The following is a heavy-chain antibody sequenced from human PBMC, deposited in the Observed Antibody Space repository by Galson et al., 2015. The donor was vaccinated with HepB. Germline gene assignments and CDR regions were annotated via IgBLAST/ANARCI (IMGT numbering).Heavy chain of an antibody. V-gene: IGHV3-21*01. Sequence: SLRLSCAASGFSFSGYSMNWVRQAPGKGLEWVSSISSSSRYIDYAGSVKGRFTVSRDNAQNSLYLQMNSVRAEETAVYYCARDLVQWGVPDYYYYYGMDVWGQGTTVTVSS. J-gene: IGHJ6*02. CDR2: ISSSSRYI. D-gene: IGHD3-16*01. CDR3: ARDLVQWGVPDYYYYYGMDV. CDR1: GFSFSGYS.